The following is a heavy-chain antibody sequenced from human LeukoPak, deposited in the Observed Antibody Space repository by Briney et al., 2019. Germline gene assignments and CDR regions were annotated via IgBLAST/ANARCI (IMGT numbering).Heavy chain of an antibody. V-gene: IGHV3-7*01. CDR1: GFTFSSYW. J-gene: IGHJ6*03. D-gene: IGHD3-3*01. Sequence: GGSLRLSCAASGFTFSSYWMSWVRQAPGKGLEWVANIKQAGSEKYYVDSVKGRFTISRDNAKNSLYLQMNSLRAEDTAVYYCARSTLRFLEWDESYYYMAVWGKGTTVTVSS. CDR2: IKQAGSEK. CDR3: ARSTLRFLEWDESYYYMAV.